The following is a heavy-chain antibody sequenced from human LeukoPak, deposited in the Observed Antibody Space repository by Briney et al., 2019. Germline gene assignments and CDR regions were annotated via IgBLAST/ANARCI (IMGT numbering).Heavy chain of an antibody. J-gene: IGHJ4*02. CDR3: ARDPLYDSSGYPI. V-gene: IGHV4-59*01. CDR1: GGSISSYY. CDR2: IYYSGST. Sequence: SETLSLTCTVSGGSISSYYWSWIRQPPGKGLEWIGYIYYSGSTNYNPSLKSRATISVDTSKNQFSLKLSSVNAADTAVYYCARDPLYDSSGYPIWGQGTLVTVSS. D-gene: IGHD3-22*01.